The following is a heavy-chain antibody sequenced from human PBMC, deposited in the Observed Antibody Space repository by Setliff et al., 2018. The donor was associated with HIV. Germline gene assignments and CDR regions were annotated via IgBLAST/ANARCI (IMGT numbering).Heavy chain of an antibody. D-gene: IGHD3-22*01. V-gene: IGHV4-39*01. CDR1: GGSISSSSYY. J-gene: IGHJ3*01. Sequence: SETLSLTCSASGGSISSSSYYWGWIRQPPGKGLEWIGSIYYSGSTYYNPSLKSRVTISVDTSKNQFSLKLSSVTAADTAVYYCARHPNSYDSSGYLLSAFDVWGQGTMVTVSS. CDR2: IYYSGST. CDR3: ARHPNSYDSSGYLLSAFDV.